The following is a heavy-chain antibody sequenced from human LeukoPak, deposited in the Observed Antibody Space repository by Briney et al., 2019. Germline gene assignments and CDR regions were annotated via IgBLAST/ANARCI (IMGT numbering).Heavy chain of an antibody. CDR2: IYHSGST. J-gene: IGHJ2*01. V-gene: IGHV4-34*01. CDR3: ARLRLPLSVTTPRINWYFDL. CDR1: GGSFSGYY. Sequence: PSETLSLTCAVYGGSFSGYYWSWIRQPPGKGLEWIGEIYHSGSTNYNPSLKSRVTISVDTSKNQFSLKLSSVTAADTAVYYCARLRLPLSVTTPRINWYFDLWGRGTLVTVSS. D-gene: IGHD4-17*01.